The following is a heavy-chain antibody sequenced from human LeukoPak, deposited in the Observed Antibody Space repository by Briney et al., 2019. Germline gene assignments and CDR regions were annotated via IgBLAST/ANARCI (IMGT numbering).Heavy chain of an antibody. D-gene: IGHD3-3*01. V-gene: IGHV3-53*01. CDR1: GFTVSSNY. CDR3: AKPLTGFWSMGN. Sequence: GGSLRLSCAASGFTVSSNYMSWVRQAPGKGLEWVSVIYSGGSTYYADSVKGRFTISRDNSKNTLYLQMNSLRAEDTAVYYCAKPLTGFWSMGNWGQGTLVTVSS. J-gene: IGHJ4*02. CDR2: IYSGGST.